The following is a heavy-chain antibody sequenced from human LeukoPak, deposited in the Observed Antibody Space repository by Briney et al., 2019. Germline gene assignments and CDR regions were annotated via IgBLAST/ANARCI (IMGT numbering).Heavy chain of an antibody. Sequence: PSETLSHTCTVSGDSISSQYWSWIRQPPGKGLEWIGYIHYSGSTNYNPSLKSRVTISVDTSKNQHSLKLSSVTAADTAVYYCARLRFSSGPLFDYWGQGALVTVSS. CDR1: GDSISSQY. CDR2: IHYSGST. V-gene: IGHV4-59*11. D-gene: IGHD3-22*01. J-gene: IGHJ4*02. CDR3: ARLRFSSGPLFDY.